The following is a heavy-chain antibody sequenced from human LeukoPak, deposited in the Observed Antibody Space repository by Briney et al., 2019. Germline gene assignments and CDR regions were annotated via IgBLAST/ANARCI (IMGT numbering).Heavy chain of an antibody. D-gene: IGHD1-26*01. V-gene: IGHV1-69*05. CDR2: IIPIFGTA. J-gene: IGHJ4*02. CDR1: GGTFSSYA. CDR3: ARFRERVGFDY. Sequence: GASVKVSCKASGGTFSSYAISWVRQAPGRGLEWMGRIIPIFGTANYAQKFQGRVTITTDESTSTAYMELSSLRSEDTAVYYCARFRERVGFDYWGQGTLVTVSS.